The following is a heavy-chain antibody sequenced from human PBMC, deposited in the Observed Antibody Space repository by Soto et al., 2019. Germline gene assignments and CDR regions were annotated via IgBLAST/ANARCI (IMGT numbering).Heavy chain of an antibody. CDR1: GDSVSSNSAA. CDR2: TYYRSKWYN. J-gene: IGHJ6*02. D-gene: IGHD3-3*01. V-gene: IGHV6-1*01. CDR3: ARGSGITIFGVVIISGMDV. Sequence: QTLSLTCAISGDSVSSNSAAWNWIRQSPSRGLEWLGRTYYRSKWYNDYAVSVKSRITINPDTSKNQFSLQLNSVTPEDTAVYYCARGSGITIFGVVIISGMDVWGQGTTVTVSS.